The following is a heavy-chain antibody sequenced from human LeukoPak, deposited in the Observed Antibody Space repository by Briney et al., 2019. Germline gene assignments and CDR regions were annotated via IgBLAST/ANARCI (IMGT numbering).Heavy chain of an antibody. CDR2: IKSKTDGETT. V-gene: IGHV3-15*01. Sequence: GGSLRLSCAASGFTFSTAWMSWVRQAPGKGLEWVGRIKSKTDGETTNYAAPVKGRFTISRDDSKNMLYLQMNSLKNEDTAVYYCTTSLTTVTAYGAFDIWGQGTMVTVSS. CDR1: GFTFSTAW. D-gene: IGHD4-17*01. J-gene: IGHJ3*02. CDR3: TTSLTTVTAYGAFDI.